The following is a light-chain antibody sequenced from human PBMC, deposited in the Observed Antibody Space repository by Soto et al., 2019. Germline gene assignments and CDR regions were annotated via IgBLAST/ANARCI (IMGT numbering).Light chain of an antibody. Sequence: EIVLTQSPATLSLSPGERATLSCRASQSVSSSLAWYQQKPGQAPRLLVYDASDRATGIPARFSGSGSGTDFTLTISSLEPEDFEVYDCQHRNFWPRTFARGPKLEF. V-gene: IGKV3-11*01. CDR1: QSVSSS. J-gene: IGKJ2*01. CDR2: DAS. CDR3: QHRNFWPRT.